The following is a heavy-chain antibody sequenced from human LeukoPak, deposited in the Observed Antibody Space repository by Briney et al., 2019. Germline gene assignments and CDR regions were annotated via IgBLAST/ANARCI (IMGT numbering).Heavy chain of an antibody. V-gene: IGHV1-69*05. D-gene: IGHD5-18*01. Sequence: SVKVSCKASGGSFNAYAISWVRQAPGQGLEWMGGIIPIFGTSNYAQKLQGRVTVSTDESTSTAYMEVSSLRSEDTAIYYCARGLDASMETAYDYWGQGTLVTVSS. CDR1: GGSFNAYA. CDR2: IIPIFGTS. CDR3: ARGLDASMETAYDY. J-gene: IGHJ4*02.